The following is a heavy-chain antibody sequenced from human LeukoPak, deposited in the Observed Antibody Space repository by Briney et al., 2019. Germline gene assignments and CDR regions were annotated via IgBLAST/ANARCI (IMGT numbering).Heavy chain of an antibody. J-gene: IGHJ6*03. CDR2: IYYSGST. Sequence: SETLSLTCTVSGGSISSYYWSWIRQPPGKGLEWIGYIYYSGSTNYNPSLKSRVTISVDTSKNQFSLKPSSVTAADTAVYYCARGYGGNSGEPSYYYYMDVWGKGTTVTVSS. D-gene: IGHD4-23*01. V-gene: IGHV4-59*01. CDR1: GGSISSYY. CDR3: ARGYGGNSGEPSYYYYMDV.